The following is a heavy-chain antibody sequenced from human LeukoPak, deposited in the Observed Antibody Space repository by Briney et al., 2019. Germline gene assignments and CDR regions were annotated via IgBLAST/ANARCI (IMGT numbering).Heavy chain of an antibody. CDR1: GFTFSSYG. CDR2: IWYDGSNK. V-gene: IGHV3-33*01. Sequence: GRSLRLSCAASGFTFSSYGMHWVRQAPGKGQEWVALIWYDGSNKYYADSVKGRFTISRDNSKNTLYLQMNSLRAEDTAVYYCARALFNYDSSGLTYWGQGTLVTVSS. D-gene: IGHD3-22*01. CDR3: ARALFNYDSSGLTY. J-gene: IGHJ4*02.